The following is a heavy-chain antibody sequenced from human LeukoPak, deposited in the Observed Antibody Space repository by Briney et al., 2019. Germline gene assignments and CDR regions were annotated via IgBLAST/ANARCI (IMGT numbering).Heavy chain of an antibody. Sequence: PSETLSLTCTVSGGSISSSSYYWGWIRQPPGKGLEWIGSIYYSGSTNYNPSLKSRVTISVDTSKNQFSLKLSSVTAADTAVYYCARHYGGTAYDYWAREPWSPSPQ. CDR2: IYYSGST. V-gene: IGHV4-39*01. CDR1: GGSISSSSYY. D-gene: IGHD4-23*01. CDR3: ARHYGGTAYDY. J-gene: IGHJ4*02.